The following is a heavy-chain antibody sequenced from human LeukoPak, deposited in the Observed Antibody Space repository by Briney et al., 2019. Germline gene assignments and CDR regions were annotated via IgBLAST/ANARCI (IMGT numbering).Heavy chain of an antibody. D-gene: IGHD6-13*01. CDR1: GFTFSSYA. J-gene: IGHJ4*02. V-gene: IGHV3-23*01. CDR2: ISGSGGST. Sequence: GGSLRLSCAASGFTFSSYAMSWVRQAPGKGLEWVSAISGSGGSTYYADSVKGRFTISRDNSKNTLYLQMNSLRVEDTAVYYCAKGVGSSWYASWGQGTLVTVSS. CDR3: AKGVGSSWYAS.